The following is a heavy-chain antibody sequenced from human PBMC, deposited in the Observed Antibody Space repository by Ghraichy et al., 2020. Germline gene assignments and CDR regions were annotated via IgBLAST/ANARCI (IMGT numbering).Heavy chain of an antibody. Sequence: SETLSLTCTVSGGSISSYYWSWIRQPAGKGLEWIGRIYTSGSTNYNPSLKSRVTMSVDTSKNQFSLKLSSVTAADTAVYYCARAMAYYDFWSGYYNYYYGMDVWGQGTTVTVSS. CDR1: GGSISSYY. D-gene: IGHD3-3*01. CDR3: ARAMAYYDFWSGYYNYYYGMDV. J-gene: IGHJ6*02. CDR2: IYTSGST. V-gene: IGHV4-4*07.